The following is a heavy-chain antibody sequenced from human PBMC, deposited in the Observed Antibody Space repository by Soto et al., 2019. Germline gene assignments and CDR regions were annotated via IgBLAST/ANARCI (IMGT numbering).Heavy chain of an antibody. D-gene: IGHD6-19*01. CDR3: ARAGGLGAVAADY. V-gene: IGHV4-39*07. CDR1: GGSISSSSYY. CDR2: IYYSGST. Sequence: SETLSLTCTVSGGSISSSSYYWGWIRQPPGKGLEWIGSIYYSGSTYYNPSLKSRVTISVDTSKNQFSLKLSSVTAADTAVYYCARAGGLGAVAADYWGQGTLVTVSS. J-gene: IGHJ4*02.